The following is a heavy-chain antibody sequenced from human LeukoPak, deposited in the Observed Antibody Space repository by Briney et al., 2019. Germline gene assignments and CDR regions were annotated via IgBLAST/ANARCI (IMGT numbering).Heavy chain of an antibody. Sequence: GGSLRLSCAASGFTFDDYAMDWVRQAPGKGLEWVSGISWKSDSVGYADSVKGRFTISRDNAKNSLYLQMNSLRADDTALYYCAKDWSYGGNSWKYFGSWGQGTLVTVSS. V-gene: IGHV3-9*01. D-gene: IGHD4-23*01. CDR2: ISWKSDSV. CDR1: GFTFDDYA. J-gene: IGHJ4*02. CDR3: AKDWSYGGNSWKYFGS.